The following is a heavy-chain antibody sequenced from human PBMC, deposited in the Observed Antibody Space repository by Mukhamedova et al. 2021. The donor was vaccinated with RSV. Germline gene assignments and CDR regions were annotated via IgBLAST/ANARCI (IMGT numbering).Heavy chain of an antibody. CDR3: ARGGYKY. J-gene: IGHJ4*02. D-gene: IGHD5-24*01. V-gene: IGHV4-34*01. Sequence: GEINHSGSTNYNPSLKSRVTISVDTSKNQFSLKLSSVTAADTAVYYCARGGYKYWGQGTLVTVSS. CDR2: INHSGST.